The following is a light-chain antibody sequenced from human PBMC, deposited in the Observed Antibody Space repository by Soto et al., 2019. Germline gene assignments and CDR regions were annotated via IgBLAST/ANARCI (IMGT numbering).Light chain of an antibody. CDR1: QSVSSSY. CDR3: QQYHTWPIT. CDR2: GAS. V-gene: IGKV3-20*01. Sequence: EIVLTQSPATLSLSPGERATLSCRASQSVSSSYLAWYQQKPGQAPRLLIYGASSRATGIPDRFSGSGSGTDFTLTISRLEPEDCAIYYCQQYHTWPITFGGGTKV. J-gene: IGKJ4*01.